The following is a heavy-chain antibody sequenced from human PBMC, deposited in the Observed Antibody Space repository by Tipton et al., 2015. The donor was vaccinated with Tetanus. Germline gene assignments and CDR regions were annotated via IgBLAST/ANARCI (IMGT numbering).Heavy chain of an antibody. CDR1: GGSISSYY. Sequence: TLSLTCTVSGGSISSYYWSWIRQPPGKGLEWIGYIYYSGSTNYNPSLKSRVTISVDTTKNQFSLKLSSVTAADTAVYYCARDPRGYCSGGSSFPATYGMDVWGQGTTVTVSS. CDR2: IYYSGST. J-gene: IGHJ6*02. V-gene: IGHV4-59*01. D-gene: IGHD2-15*01. CDR3: ARDPRGYCSGGSSFPATYGMDV.